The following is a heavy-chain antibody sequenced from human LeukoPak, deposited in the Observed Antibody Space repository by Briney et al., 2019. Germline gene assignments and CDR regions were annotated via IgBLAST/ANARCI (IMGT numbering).Heavy chain of an antibody. CDR3: ARVIQGANYYYYYYMDV. D-gene: IGHD5-18*01. J-gene: IGHJ6*03. V-gene: IGHV3-20*04. CDR1: GFTFDDYG. Sequence: GSSLRLSCAASGFTFDDYGMSWVRHAPGKGLEWVSGINWNGGSTGYADSVKGRFTISKDNAKNSLYLQMNSLRAEDTALYYCARVIQGANYYYYYYMDVWGKGTTVTVSS. CDR2: INWNGGST.